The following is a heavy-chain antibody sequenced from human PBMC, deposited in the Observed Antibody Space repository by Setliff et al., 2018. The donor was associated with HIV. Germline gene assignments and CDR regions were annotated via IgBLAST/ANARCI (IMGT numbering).Heavy chain of an antibody. CDR1: GGSISDNKYY. CDR3: ASRVYYYDESRILREEGFVP. Sequence: SETLSLTCSVSGGSISDNKYYWSWIRQPPGKGLEWTGSIYHTGKTYYNSALKNRLNISVDTSKNQFSLELSSVTAADTAVYYCASRVYYYDESRILREEGFVPWGQGTLVTVSS. J-gene: IGHJ5*02. D-gene: IGHD3-22*01. CDR2: IYHTGKT. V-gene: IGHV4-39*01.